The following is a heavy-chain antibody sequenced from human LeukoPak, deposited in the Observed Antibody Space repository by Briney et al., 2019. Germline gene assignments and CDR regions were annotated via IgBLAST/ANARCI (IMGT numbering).Heavy chain of an antibody. CDR1: GYTFTSYD. CDR3: ARGPGNIIYYYYGMDV. V-gene: IGHV1-8*01. CDR2: MNPNSGNT. J-gene: IGHJ6*02. Sequence: ASVKVSCKASGYTFTSYDINWVRQATGQGLEWMGWMNPNSGNTGYAQKFQGRVTMTRNTSISTAYMELSSLRSEDTAVYYCARGPGNIIYYYYGMDVWDQGTTVTVSS. D-gene: IGHD1/OR15-1a*01.